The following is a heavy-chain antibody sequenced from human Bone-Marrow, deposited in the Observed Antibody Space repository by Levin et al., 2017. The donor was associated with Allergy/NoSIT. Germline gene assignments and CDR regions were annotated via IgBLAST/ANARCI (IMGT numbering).Heavy chain of an antibody. D-gene: IGHD5-18*01. CDR3: AREIAVYGHGYGPWESAKYYGMDV. V-gene: IGHV3-7*01. Sequence: GESLKISCAASGFTFRGYWMNWVCQAPGKGLEWVASIKRDGSEKYYVDSVKGRFTISRDNAKNSLYLHMNSLRVEDTAVYYCAREIAVYGHGYGPWESAKYYGMDVWGQGTTVTVSS. J-gene: IGHJ6*02. CDR2: IKRDGSEK. CDR1: GFTFRGYW.